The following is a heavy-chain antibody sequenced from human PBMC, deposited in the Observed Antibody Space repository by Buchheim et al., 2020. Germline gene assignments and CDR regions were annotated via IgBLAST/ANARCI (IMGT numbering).Heavy chain of an antibody. Sequence: EVQLVESGGGLVQPGGSLRLSCAASGFTFSSYWMSWVRQAPGKRLEWVANIKQDGSEKYYVDSVKGRFTISRDNAKNSLYLQMNSLRVEDTAVYYCARDVLRFLEGPHYGMDVWGQGTT. CDR1: GFTFSSYW. J-gene: IGHJ6*02. V-gene: IGHV3-7*01. D-gene: IGHD3-3*01. CDR2: IKQDGSEK. CDR3: ARDVLRFLEGPHYGMDV.